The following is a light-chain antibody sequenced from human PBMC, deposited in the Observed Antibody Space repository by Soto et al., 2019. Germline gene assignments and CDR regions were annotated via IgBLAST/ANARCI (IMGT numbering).Light chain of an antibody. Sequence: QPVLTQPPSASGTPGQSVTIPCSGSSSNIGNNLVYWYQQVPGTAPKLLIYANSQRPSGVPDRFSGSKSGTSVSLAISGLRSEDEAHYYCVAWDDSLRCAVFGGGTQLTVL. CDR2: ANS. J-gene: IGLJ7*01. CDR3: VAWDDSLRCAV. CDR1: SSNIGNNL. V-gene: IGLV1-47*01.